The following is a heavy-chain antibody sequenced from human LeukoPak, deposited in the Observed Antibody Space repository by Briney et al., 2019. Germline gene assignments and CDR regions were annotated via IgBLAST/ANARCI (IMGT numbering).Heavy chain of an antibody. CDR2: INSDGSTI. CDR3: TRETVVVATASLGY. CDR1: GFTFISYW. J-gene: IGHJ4*02. V-gene: IGHV3-74*01. D-gene: IGHD2-2*01. Sequence: GGSLRLSCAASGFTFISYWMHWVRQAPGKGLVWVSRINSDGSTINYADSVKGRFTISRDNAKNTLYLQMDSLRAEDTAVYYCTRETVVVATASLGYWGMGTLVTVSS.